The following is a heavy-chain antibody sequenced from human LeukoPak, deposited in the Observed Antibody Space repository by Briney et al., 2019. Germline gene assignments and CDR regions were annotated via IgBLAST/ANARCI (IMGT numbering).Heavy chain of an antibody. Sequence: SETLSLTCTVSGGSISSYYWSWIRQPAGKGLEWIGRIYTSGSTNYNPSLKSRVTMSVDTSKNQFSLKLSSVTAADTAVYYCVGRSSTIFGVARDYWGQGTLVTVSS. D-gene: IGHD3-3*01. CDR2: IYTSGST. V-gene: IGHV4-4*07. CDR3: VGRSSTIFGVARDY. J-gene: IGHJ4*02. CDR1: GGSISSYY.